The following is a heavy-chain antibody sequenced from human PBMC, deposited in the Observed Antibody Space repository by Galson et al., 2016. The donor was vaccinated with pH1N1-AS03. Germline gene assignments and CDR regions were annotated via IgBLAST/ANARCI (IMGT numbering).Heavy chain of an antibody. V-gene: IGHV2-5*02. CDR3: ARTAGWLPDF. CDR2: IYWDDDK. J-gene: IGHJ4*02. D-gene: IGHD3-9*01. Sequence: PALVKPPQTLTLTCTFSGFSLTTSAVGVVWIRQPPGKALEWLALIYWDDDKRYNSSLKSRLTITKDTSKNPVVLTMTNMDPVDTATYYCARTAGWLPDFWGQGTLVTVSS. CDR1: GFSLTTSAVG.